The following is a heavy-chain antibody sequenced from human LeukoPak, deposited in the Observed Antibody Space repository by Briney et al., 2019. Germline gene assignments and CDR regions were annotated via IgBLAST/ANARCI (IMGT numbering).Heavy chain of an antibody. CDR3: ARGLSTVVTHFDY. D-gene: IGHD4-23*01. J-gene: IGHJ4*02. Sequence: SVKVSCKASGGTFSSYAISWVRQAPGQGLEWMGGIIPIFGTANYAQKFLGRVTITADESTSTAYMELSSLRSEDTAVYYCARGLSTVVTHFDYWGQGTLVTVSS. CDR1: GGTFSSYA. CDR2: IIPIFGTA. V-gene: IGHV1-69*13.